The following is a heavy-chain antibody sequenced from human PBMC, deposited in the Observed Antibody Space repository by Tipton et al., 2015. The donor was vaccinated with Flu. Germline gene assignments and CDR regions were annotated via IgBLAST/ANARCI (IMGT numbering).Heavy chain of an antibody. CDR1: GGSISSGSYY. Sequence: TLSLTCTVSGGSISSGSYYWTWIRQPAGKGLEWIGRIHSSGSTSYNPSFKSRVTISVDTSKNQFSLRLTSVTAADTAVYYCAREREFGYGYGFDYWGQGTLVTISS. J-gene: IGHJ4*02. D-gene: IGHD5-18*01. CDR2: IHSSGST. V-gene: IGHV4-61*02. CDR3: AREREFGYGYGFDY.